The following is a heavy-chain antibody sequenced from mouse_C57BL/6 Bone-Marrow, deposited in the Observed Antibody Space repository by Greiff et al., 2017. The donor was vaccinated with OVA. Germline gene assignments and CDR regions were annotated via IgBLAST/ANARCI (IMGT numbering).Heavy chain of an antibody. CDR1: GFTFSDYG. J-gene: IGHJ3*01. CDR2: ISSGSSTI. D-gene: IGHD1-1*02. Sequence: EVKLMESGGGLVKPGGSLKLSCAASGFTFSDYGMHWVRQAPEKGLGWVAYISSGSSTIYYADTVKGRFTISRDNAKNTLFLQMTSLRSEDTAMYYCAREELVYWGQGTLVTVSA. V-gene: IGHV5-17*01. CDR3: AREELVY.